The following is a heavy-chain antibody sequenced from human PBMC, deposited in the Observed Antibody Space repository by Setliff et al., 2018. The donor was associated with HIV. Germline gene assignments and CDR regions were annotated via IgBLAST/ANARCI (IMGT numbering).Heavy chain of an antibody. CDR2: INHSGST. Sequence: ASETLSLTCAVYGGSFSGYYWSWIRQPPGKGLEWIGEINHSGSTKYNPSLKSRVTISVDTSKNQFSLKLSSVTAADTAFYYCARGFSGDYLFTGYLDVWGKGTTVTVSS. V-gene: IGHV4-34*01. CDR3: ARGFSGDYLFTGYLDV. CDR1: GGSFSGYY. J-gene: IGHJ6*03. D-gene: IGHD3-22*01.